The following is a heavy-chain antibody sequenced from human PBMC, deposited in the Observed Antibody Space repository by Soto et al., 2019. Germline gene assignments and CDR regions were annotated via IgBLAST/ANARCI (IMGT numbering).Heavy chain of an antibody. CDR1: GGSFSGYY. CDR3: VETIDAFDI. J-gene: IGHJ3*02. Sequence: SETLSLTCAVYGGSFSGYYWIWIRQPPGKGLEWIGEINHSGSTNYNPSLKSRVTISVDTSKNQFSLKLSSVTAADTAVYYCVETIDAFDIWGQGTMVTVSS. CDR2: INHSGST. D-gene: IGHD3-10*01. V-gene: IGHV4-34*01.